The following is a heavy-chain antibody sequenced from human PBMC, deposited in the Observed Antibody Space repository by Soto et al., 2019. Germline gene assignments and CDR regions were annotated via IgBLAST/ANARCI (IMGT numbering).Heavy chain of an antibody. V-gene: IGHV4-61*08. Sequence: SETLSLTCTVSGGSISSGGYYWSWIRQPPGKGLEWIGYIYYSGSTNYNPSLKSRVTISVDTSKNQFSLKLSSVTAADTAVYYCARGTGWELLSGLYYYYGMDVWGQGTTVTVSS. D-gene: IGHD1-26*01. CDR2: IYYSGST. CDR1: GGSISSGGYY. J-gene: IGHJ6*02. CDR3: ARGTGWELLSGLYYYYGMDV.